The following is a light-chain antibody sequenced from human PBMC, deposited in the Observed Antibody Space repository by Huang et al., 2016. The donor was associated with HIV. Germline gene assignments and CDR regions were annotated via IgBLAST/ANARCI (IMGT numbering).Light chain of an antibody. CDR3: QQYNNWPPLLT. J-gene: IGKJ4*01. Sequence: IVLTQSPATLSLSPGERAALSCRATQSINNNLAWYQQKRGQSPRLLIYGASTRATGIPARFRGSGSGTECTLTISSLQSEDFAVYYCQQYNNWPPLLTFGGGTKVEIK. CDR2: GAS. CDR1: QSINNN. V-gene: IGKV3-15*01.